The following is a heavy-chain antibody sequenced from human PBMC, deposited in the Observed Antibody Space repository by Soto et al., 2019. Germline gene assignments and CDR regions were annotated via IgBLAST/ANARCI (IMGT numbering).Heavy chain of an antibody. CDR1: SGPDRSHN. D-gene: IGHD4-17*01. CDR3: VRQGIDYLHGLVDV. Sequence: QVQLQQSGPRLVKPSETLSLTCTVSSGPDRSHNWGWIRQPPGRGLEWIGYVYYTGDTAYNPSLRGRATIPADTSTNDISLTLSSVTAADTAVYYCVRQGIDYLHGLVDVWGQGTTVSVSS. J-gene: IGHJ6*02. CDR2: VYYTGDT. V-gene: IGHV4-59*08.